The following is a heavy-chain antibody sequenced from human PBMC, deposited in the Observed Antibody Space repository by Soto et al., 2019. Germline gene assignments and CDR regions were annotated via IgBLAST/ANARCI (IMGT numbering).Heavy chain of an antibody. V-gene: IGHV4-31*03. CDR2: IYDSGST. J-gene: IGHJ4*02. CDR3: ARDAAEYYFDY. CDR1: GGSISSGGQY. D-gene: IGHD6-25*01. Sequence: QVQLKESGPGLVKPSQTLSLTCTVSGGSISSGGQYWSWIRQHPGKGLEWIGYIYDSGSTYYNPSPRSRVTITVDTSKNQFSLKLRSVTAADTAVYYCARDAAEYYFDYWGQGTLVTVSS.